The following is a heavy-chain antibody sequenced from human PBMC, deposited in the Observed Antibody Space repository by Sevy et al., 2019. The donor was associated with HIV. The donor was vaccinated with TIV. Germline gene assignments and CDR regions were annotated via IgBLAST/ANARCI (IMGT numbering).Heavy chain of an antibody. CDR1: GGTFSSYA. CDR2: IIPIFGTA. J-gene: IGHJ4*02. CDR3: ARWGGSGSYFYYFDY. Sequence: ASVKVSCKASGGTFSSYAISWVRQAPGQGLEWMGGIIPIFGTANYAQKFQGRVTITADESTGTAYMELSSLRSEDTAVYYCARWGGSGSYFYYFDYWGQGTLVTVSS. V-gene: IGHV1-69*13. D-gene: IGHD3-10*01.